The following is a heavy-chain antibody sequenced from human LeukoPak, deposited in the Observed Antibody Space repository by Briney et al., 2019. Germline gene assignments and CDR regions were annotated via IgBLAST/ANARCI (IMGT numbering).Heavy chain of an antibody. Sequence: ASAKLSCKASGYTFTSYDINWVRQATGQGLEWMGWMNPNSGHTGYAQKLQGRVTMTRNTSISTAYMELSSLTSEDTAVYYCARGIKRGDYWFDPWGQGTLVTVSS. D-gene: IGHD2-21*02. V-gene: IGHV1-8*01. J-gene: IGHJ5*02. CDR3: ARGIKRGDYWFDP. CDR2: MNPNSGHT. CDR1: GYTFTSYD.